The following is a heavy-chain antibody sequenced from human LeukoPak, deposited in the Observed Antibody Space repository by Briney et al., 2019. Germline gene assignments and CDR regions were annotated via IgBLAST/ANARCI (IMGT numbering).Heavy chain of an antibody. CDR3: AREGNDYYYDQ. D-gene: IGHD3-16*01. J-gene: IGHJ4*02. V-gene: IGHV3-21*01. CDR1: GFTFSIYT. Sequence: GGSLRLSCAASGFTFSIYTMNWVRQAPGKGLEWVSSISSSSSNIYYADSVKGRFTISRDNAKSSLYLQMNSLRVEDTAVYYCAREGNDYYYDQWGQGTLVTVSP. CDR2: ISSSSSNI.